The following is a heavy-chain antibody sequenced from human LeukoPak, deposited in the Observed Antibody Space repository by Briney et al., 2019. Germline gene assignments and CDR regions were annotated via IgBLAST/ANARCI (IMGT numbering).Heavy chain of an antibody. CDR3: ARVPNSSGWDYYYYYGMDV. D-gene: IGHD6-19*01. V-gene: IGHV3-23*01. J-gene: IGHJ6*02. CDR1: GFTFRSHA. CDR2: IYENGGTT. Sequence: PGGSLRLSCVGSGFTFRSHAMSWVRQAPEKGLEFVSGIYENGGTTYYADSVKGRFSISRDNSKNTLYLQMDSLRGEDTAVYYCARVPNSSGWDYYYYYGMDVWGQGTTVTVSS.